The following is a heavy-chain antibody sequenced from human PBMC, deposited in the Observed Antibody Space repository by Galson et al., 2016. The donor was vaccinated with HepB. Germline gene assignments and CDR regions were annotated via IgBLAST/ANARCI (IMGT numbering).Heavy chain of an antibody. D-gene: IGHD3-10*01. J-gene: IGHJ3*02. CDR1: GGSFSDSY. CDR3: ARGGRPRI. CDR2: INHSGNT. V-gene: IGHV4-34*01. Sequence: SETLSLTCAVYGGSFSDSYWSWIRQPTGKGLEWIGEINHSGNTNYNPSLKSRVTISVDTSKNQFSLKLSSVTAADTAVYYCARGGRPRIWGRGTMVTVSS.